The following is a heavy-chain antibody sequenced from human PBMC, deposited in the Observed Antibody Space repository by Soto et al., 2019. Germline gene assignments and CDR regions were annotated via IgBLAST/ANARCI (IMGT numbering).Heavy chain of an antibody. D-gene: IGHD5-12*01. V-gene: IGHV3-23*01. CDR1: GFTFSNYV. Sequence: VQLLESGGDLVQPGGSLRLSCAASGFTFSNYVMTWVRQAPGKGLDWVSSITAKGDIDAYADSVRGRFTISRDNSRNTLSLQLNSLRVEDTAVYYCAKGSSRDGYEWGQGTLVTVSS. J-gene: IGHJ4*02. CDR2: ITAKGDID. CDR3: AKGSSRDGYE.